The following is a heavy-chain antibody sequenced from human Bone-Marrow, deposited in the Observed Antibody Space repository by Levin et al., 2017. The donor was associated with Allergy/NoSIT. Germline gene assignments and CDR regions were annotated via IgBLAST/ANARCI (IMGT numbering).Heavy chain of an antibody. V-gene: IGHV1-2*02. J-gene: IGHJ4*02. CDR3: ASLTGSGEDYFDY. CDR2: INPNSGGT. CDR1: GYTFTGYY. D-gene: IGHD3-9*01. Sequence: KRGESLKISCKASGYTFTGYYMHWVRQAPGQGLEWMGWINPNSGGTNYAQKFQGRVTMTRDTSISTAYMELSRLRSDDTAVYYCASLTGSGEDYFDYWGQGTLVTVSS.